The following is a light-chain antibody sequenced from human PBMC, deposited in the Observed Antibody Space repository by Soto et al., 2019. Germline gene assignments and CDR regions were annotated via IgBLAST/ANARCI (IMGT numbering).Light chain of an antibody. V-gene: IGKV3D-20*01. J-gene: IGKJ5*01. Sequence: EIVLTQSPATLWLSPGEIATLSCGARQIVKNRYVAWYQQKPGLAPRLLIYDASTRATGIPDRFSGSGSGTDFTLTINRLEPEDFAVYYCQHYYDTPGTFGQGTRLEIK. CDR3: QHYYDTPGT. CDR1: QIVKNRY. CDR2: DAS.